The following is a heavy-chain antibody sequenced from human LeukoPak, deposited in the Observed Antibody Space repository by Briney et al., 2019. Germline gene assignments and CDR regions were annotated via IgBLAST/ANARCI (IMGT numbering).Heavy chain of an antibody. Sequence: GGSLRLSCAASGFTFSGYWMHWVRQAPGKGLVWVSRIDKTGGSTSYADSVKGRFTISRDNAKNTLFLRMNSLRAEDTAVYYCARDLYGSGSIPDYWGQGTLVTVSS. CDR2: IDKTGGST. CDR1: GFTFSGYW. V-gene: IGHV3-74*01. J-gene: IGHJ4*02. CDR3: ARDLYGSGSIPDY. D-gene: IGHD3-10*01.